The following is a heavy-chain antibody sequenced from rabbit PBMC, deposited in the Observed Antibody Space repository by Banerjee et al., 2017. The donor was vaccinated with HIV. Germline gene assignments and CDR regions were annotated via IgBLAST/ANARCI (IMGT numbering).Heavy chain of an antibody. Sequence: QEQLEESGGGLVQPEGSLTLTCTASGFSFSNKYVMCWVRQAPGKGLEWIGYIDPVFGRTYYASWVNGRFTISSHNAQNTLYLQLNSLTAADTATYFCARDLAGIIGWNFGLWGQGTLVTVS. CDR3: ARDLAGIIGWNFGL. J-gene: IGHJ4*01. D-gene: IGHD4-1*01. CDR1: GFSFSNKYV. CDR2: IDPVFGRT. V-gene: IGHV1S45*01.